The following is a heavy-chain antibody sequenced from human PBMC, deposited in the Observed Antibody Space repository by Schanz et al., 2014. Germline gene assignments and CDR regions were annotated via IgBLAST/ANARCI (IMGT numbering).Heavy chain of an antibody. CDR1: GFNSDDYA. D-gene: IGHD4-17*01. V-gene: IGHV3-9*02. CDR3: ARKMKLGVYGGKGHDSLDI. J-gene: IGHJ3*02. CDR2: IPWNGAAI. Sequence: EVQVVESGGGLVQPGGSLRLSCTASGFNSDDYAMHWVRQAPGKGLEWVSNIPWNGAAIGYAGSVRGRFTISRDSAKNSLFLHMNSLRAEDTAVYYCARKMKLGVYGGKGHDSLDIWGQGTMVTVSS.